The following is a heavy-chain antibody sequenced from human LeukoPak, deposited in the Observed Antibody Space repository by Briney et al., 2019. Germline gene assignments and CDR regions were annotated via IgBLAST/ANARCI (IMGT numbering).Heavy chain of an antibody. CDR3: AREAYCSSTSCYFRLFDY. CDR2: INPNSGGT. CDR1: GYTFTGYY. V-gene: IGHV1-2*02. D-gene: IGHD2-2*01. J-gene: IGHJ4*02. Sequence: GASVKVSCKASGYTFTGYYMHWVRQAPGQGLEWMGWINPNSGGTNYAQKFQGRVTMTRDTSISTAYMELSRLRSDDTAVYYCAREAYCSSTSCYFRLFDYWGQGTLVTVSS.